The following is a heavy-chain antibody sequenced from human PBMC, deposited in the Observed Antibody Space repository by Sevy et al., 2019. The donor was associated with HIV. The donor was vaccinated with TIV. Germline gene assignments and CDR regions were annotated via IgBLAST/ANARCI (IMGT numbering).Heavy chain of an antibody. CDR1: GFTVSSSY. CDR3: AREDDYGYYGFDY. J-gene: IGHJ4*02. D-gene: IGHD4-17*01. V-gene: IGHV3-53*01. Sequence: GGSLRLSCAASGFTVSSSYMSWVRQAPGKGLEWVSVIYSGGSTYYADSVKGRFTISRDNSKNTLYLQMNSLRAEDTAVYYCAREDDYGYYGFDYWGQGTLVTVSS. CDR2: IYSGGST.